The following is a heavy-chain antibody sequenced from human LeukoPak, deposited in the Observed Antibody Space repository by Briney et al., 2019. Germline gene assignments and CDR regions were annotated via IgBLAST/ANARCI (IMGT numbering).Heavy chain of an antibody. CDR1: GFTSSSYG. Sequence: GRSLRLSCAASGFTSSSYGMHWVRQAPGKGLEWVAVIWYDGSNKYYADSVKGRFTISRDNSKNTLYLQMNSLRAEDTAVYYCARGERVGAKFFDYWGQGTLVTVSS. CDR3: ARGERVGAKFFDY. D-gene: IGHD1-26*01. J-gene: IGHJ4*02. V-gene: IGHV3-33*01. CDR2: IWYDGSNK.